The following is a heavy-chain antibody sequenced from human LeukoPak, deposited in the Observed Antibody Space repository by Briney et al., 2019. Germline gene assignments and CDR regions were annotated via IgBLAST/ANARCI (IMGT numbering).Heavy chain of an antibody. CDR3: ARQGWYLYYFDY. Sequence: PSETLSLTCTVSGGSISSYYWSWIRQPPGKGLEWIGYIYYSGSTNYNPSLKSRVTISVDTSKNQFSLKLSSMTAADTAVYYCARQGWYLYYFDYWGQGTLVTVSS. D-gene: IGHD2-15*01. V-gene: IGHV4-59*08. CDR2: IYYSGST. CDR1: GGSISSYY. J-gene: IGHJ4*02.